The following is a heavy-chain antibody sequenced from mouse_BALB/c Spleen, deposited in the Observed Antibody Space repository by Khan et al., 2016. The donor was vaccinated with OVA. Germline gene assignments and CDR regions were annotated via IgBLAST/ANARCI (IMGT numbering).Heavy chain of an antibody. D-gene: IGHD2-14*01. CDR2: INTYTGEP. CDR1: GYTFTTYG. V-gene: IGHV9-3-1*01. CDR3: ARVGYSRTMDY. J-gene: IGHJ4*01. Sequence: QIQLVQSGPELKKPGVTVKISCKASGYTFTTYGMNWVKQAPGKGLKWMGWINTYTGEPTYVDDFKGRFAFSLETSASTAYLQLNNLKKEDTATYFCARVGYSRTMDYWGQGTSVTVSS.